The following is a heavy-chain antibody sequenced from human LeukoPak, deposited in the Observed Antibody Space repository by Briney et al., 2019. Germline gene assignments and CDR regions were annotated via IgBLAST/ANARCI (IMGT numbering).Heavy chain of an antibody. J-gene: IGHJ2*01. D-gene: IGHD3-22*01. V-gene: IGHV3-30*18. CDR2: ISYDGSKK. CDR1: GFSFSSYG. Sequence: LAGRSLRLSCAASGFSFSSYGMHWVRQAPGKGLEWVAVISYDGSKKYYADSVKGRFTISRDNSKNTLYLQMNSLRAEDTALYYCAKEGLDSSGYSPGWYFDLWGRGTLVAVSS. CDR3: AKEGLDSSGYSPGWYFDL.